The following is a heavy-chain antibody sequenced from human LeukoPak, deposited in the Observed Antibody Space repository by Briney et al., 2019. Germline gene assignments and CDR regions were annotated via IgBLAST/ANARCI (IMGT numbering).Heavy chain of an antibody. J-gene: IGHJ4*02. Sequence: GGSLRLSCAASGFTFSNYWMHWVRQAPGKGLVWVSRVFRNEGGAAYADSVQGRFTISRDNSKSTLCLQMNSLRAEDTAVYYCAKQLGYCSDGSCYFPYWGQGTLVTVSS. CDR2: VFRNEGGA. V-gene: IGHV3-74*01. CDR3: AKQLGYCSDGSCYFPY. CDR1: GFTFSNYW. D-gene: IGHD2-15*01.